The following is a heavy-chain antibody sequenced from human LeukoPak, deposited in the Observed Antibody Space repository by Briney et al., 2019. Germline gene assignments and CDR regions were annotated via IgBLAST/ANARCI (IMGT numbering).Heavy chain of an antibody. Sequence: SETLSLTCAVYGGSFSGYYWTWIRQPPGKGLECIGETNHGGSPHYTPSLKNRLTISIDTSKNQFSLKLSPMTAADTAVYYCARGPSEYYDGISGYYYFDYWGQGTLVTVSS. J-gene: IGHJ4*02. V-gene: IGHV4-34*01. CDR1: GGSFSGYY. D-gene: IGHD3-22*01. CDR3: ARGPSEYYDGISGYYYFDY. CDR2: TNHGGSP.